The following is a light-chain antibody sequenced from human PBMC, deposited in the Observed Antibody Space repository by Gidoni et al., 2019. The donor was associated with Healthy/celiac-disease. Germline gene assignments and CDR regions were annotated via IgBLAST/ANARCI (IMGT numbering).Light chain of an antibody. CDR2: AAS. Sequence: DIKMTQSPSSLSASVGDRVTITCRASQSISSYLNWYQQKPGKAPKLLIDAASSLQSGVPSRFSGSGSRTDFTLTISSLQPEDFATYYCQQSYSTPPYTFXXXTKLEIK. V-gene: IGKV1-39*01. CDR3: QQSYSTPPYT. J-gene: IGKJ2*01. CDR1: QSISSY.